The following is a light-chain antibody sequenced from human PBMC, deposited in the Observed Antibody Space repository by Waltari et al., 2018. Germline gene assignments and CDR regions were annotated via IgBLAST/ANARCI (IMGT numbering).Light chain of an antibody. V-gene: IGLV1-40*02. CDR3: QSYDNILHGCV. CDR2: GST. Sequence: QSVLTQPPSVSGAPGQSVTISCRGTNSNIGAFQVHWYQKPPGAAPKLLIYGSTNRPAGVPDRFSGSKSDTSASLVITGLQVEDEGDFYCQSYDNILHGCVFGTGTKVIV. J-gene: IGLJ1*01. CDR1: NSNIGAFQ.